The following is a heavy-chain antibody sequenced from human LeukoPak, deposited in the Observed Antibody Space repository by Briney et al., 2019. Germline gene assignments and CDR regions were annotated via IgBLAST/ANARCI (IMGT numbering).Heavy chain of an antibody. V-gene: IGHV3-23*01. CDR3: AKGTSRYDNSGYPDY. J-gene: IGHJ4*02. D-gene: IGHD3-22*01. CDR2: LSGSGYST. Sequence: SGGSLRLSCAASGFTFSGYAMHWVRQAPGKGLEWVSALSGSGYSTYYADSVKGRFTISRDNSKNTLYLQMNSLRAEDTAVYYCAKGTSRYDNSGYPDYWGQGTLVTVSS. CDR1: GFTFSGYA.